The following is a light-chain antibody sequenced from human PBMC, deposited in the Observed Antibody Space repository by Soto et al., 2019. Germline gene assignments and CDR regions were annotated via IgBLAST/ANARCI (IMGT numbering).Light chain of an antibody. CDR1: QSISDW. CDR3: QQYKSDPYT. Sequence: DIQMTQSPSTLSASVGDRVTITCRASQSISDWLAWYQQKPGKAPNRLIYKASSLESGVPSRFSGSGSGTEFTLTISSVQPDDFAAYYCQQYKSDPYTFGQGTKLEIK. CDR2: KAS. J-gene: IGKJ2*01. V-gene: IGKV1-5*03.